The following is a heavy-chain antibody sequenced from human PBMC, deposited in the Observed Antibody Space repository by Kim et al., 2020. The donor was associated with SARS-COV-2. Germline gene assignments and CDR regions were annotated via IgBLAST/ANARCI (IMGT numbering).Heavy chain of an antibody. CDR3: AREGGMRVEDIVVVPAASYYYYYYMDV. CDR1: GGTFSSYA. J-gene: IGHJ6*03. D-gene: IGHD2-2*01. Sequence: SVKVSCKASGGTFSSYAISWVRQAPGQGLEWMGRIIPILGIANYAQKFQGRVTITADKSTSTAYMELSSLRSEDTAVYYCAREGGMRVEDIVVVPAASYYYYYYMDVWAKGTTVTVSS. CDR2: IIPILGIA. V-gene: IGHV1-69*04.